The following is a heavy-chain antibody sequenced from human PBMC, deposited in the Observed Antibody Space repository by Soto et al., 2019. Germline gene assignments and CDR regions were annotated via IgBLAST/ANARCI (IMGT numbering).Heavy chain of an antibody. CDR2: INHSGST. J-gene: IGHJ4*02. D-gene: IGHD6-13*01. V-gene: IGHV4-34*01. CDR1: GGSFSGYY. CDR3: ARARGRYSSSPRLDY. Sequence: PSETLSLTCAVYGGSFSGYYWSWIRQPPGKGLEWIGEINHSGSTNYNPSLKSRVTISVDTSKNQFSLKLSSVTAADTAVYYCARARGRYSSSPRLDYWGQGTLVTVSS.